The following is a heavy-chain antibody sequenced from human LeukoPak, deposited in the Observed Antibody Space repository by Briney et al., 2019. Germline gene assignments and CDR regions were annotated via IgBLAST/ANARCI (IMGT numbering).Heavy chain of an antibody. Sequence: SQTLSLTCAVSGGSISSGGYSWSWIRQPPGKGLEWIGYIYYSGSTNYNPSLKSRVTISVDTSKNQFSLKLSSVTAADTAVYYCARDHLDYYGSGSYPPYYFDYWGQGTLVTVSS. CDR1: GGSISSGGYS. CDR3: ARDHLDYYGSGSYPPYYFDY. CDR2: IYYSGST. J-gene: IGHJ4*02. D-gene: IGHD3-10*01. V-gene: IGHV4-61*08.